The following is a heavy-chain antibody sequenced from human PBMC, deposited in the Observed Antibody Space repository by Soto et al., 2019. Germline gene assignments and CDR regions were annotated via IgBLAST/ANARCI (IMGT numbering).Heavy chain of an antibody. Sequence: LRLSCAASGFTFDDYGMSWVRQAPGKGLEWVSGINWNGGSTGYADSVKGRFTISRDNAKNSLYLQMNSLRAEDTALYYCARVPPGGYSGYDSAFDIWGQGTMVTVSS. CDR1: GFTFDDYG. CDR2: INWNGGST. V-gene: IGHV3-20*04. CDR3: ARVPPGGYSGYDSAFDI. D-gene: IGHD5-12*01. J-gene: IGHJ3*02.